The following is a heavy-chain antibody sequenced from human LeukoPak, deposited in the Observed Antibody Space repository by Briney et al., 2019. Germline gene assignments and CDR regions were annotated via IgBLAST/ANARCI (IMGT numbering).Heavy chain of an antibody. CDR2: MLISGENT. CDR3: AEGGASVTRYVDY. Sequence: GGSLTLSCAASGFIFGSYCMQWVRQPPGKVLEWECIMLISGENTFYRSARKGRFTIPRDKSQNTLYLQMNSLRPEDTAGYYCAEGGASVTRYVDYWGQGTLVTVSS. V-gene: IGHV3-30*02. D-gene: IGHD4-17*01. J-gene: IGHJ4*02. CDR1: GFIFGSYC.